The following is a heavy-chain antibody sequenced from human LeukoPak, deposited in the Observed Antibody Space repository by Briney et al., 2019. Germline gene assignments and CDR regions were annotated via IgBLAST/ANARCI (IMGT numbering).Heavy chain of an antibody. CDR3: AKAGGLRPPTYYFDY. D-gene: IGHD5-12*01. CDR2: ISGSGGST. V-gene: IGHV3-23*01. CDR1: GFTFSSYA. Sequence: SGGSLRLSCAASGFTFSSYAMSWVRQAPGKGLEWVSAISGSGGSTYYADSVKGRFTISRDNSKNTLYLQMNSLRAEDTAVYYRAKAGGLRPPTYYFDYWGQGTLVTVSS. J-gene: IGHJ4*02.